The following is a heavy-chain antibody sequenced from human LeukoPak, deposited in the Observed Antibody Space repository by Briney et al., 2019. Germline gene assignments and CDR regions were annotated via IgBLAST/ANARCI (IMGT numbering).Heavy chain of an antibody. J-gene: IGHJ4*02. CDR2: VRYDGNDK. D-gene: IGHD6-19*01. CDR3: AKAGSGWYAPY. CDR1: GFTFSAYG. Sequence: GSLRLSCAASGFTFSAYGMQWVRQAPGEGLEWVAFVRYDGNDKYYADSVKGRFTISRDNSKNTVYLQMNSLRAEDTAVYYCAKAGSGWYAPYWGQGTLVTVSS. V-gene: IGHV3-30*02.